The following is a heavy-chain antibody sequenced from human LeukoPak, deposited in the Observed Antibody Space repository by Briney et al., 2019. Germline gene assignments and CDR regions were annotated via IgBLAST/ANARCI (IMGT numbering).Heavy chain of an antibody. V-gene: IGHV1-18*01. CDR1: GYTFTNYA. J-gene: IGHJ4*02. Sequence: ASVKVSCKASGYTFTNYAISWVRQAPGQGLGWMGWLSAYNGNTKYEQKFQGRVTMTTEMPTSTAYMELRSLRSDDTAVYYCARDNAWESRALDYWGQGTLVTVSS. CDR2: LSAYNGNT. CDR3: ARDNAWESRALDY. D-gene: IGHD3-16*01.